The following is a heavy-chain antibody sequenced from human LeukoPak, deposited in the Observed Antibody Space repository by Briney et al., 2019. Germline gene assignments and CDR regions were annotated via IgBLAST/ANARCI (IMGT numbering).Heavy chain of an antibody. J-gene: IGHJ4*02. CDR3: ARDRTPRWEMQRAGFDY. V-gene: IGHV1-18*01. CDR1: GYTFSNYG. CDR2: ISIYNGNT. D-gene: IGHD1-26*01. Sequence: ASVKVSCKASGYTFSNYGISWVRQAPGQGLEWMGWISIYNGNTNYAQNIQDRVTMTTDTSTSTAYMELRSLTSDDTALYYCARDRTPRWEMQRAGFDYWGQGTLVTVSS.